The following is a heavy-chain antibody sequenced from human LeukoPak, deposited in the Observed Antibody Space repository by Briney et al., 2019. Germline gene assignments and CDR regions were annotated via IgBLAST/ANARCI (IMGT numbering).Heavy chain of an antibody. CDR1: GFTFSSYW. Sequence: GGSLRLSCAASGFTFSSYWMSWFRQAPGKGLEWVANINHDGSQKFSVDSVKGRFTISRDNAKNSLSLQMNSLRAEDTAVYYCARDWFDGDYDRFDYWGQGTLVTVSS. V-gene: IGHV3-7*03. D-gene: IGHD4-17*01. CDR3: ARDWFDGDYDRFDY. CDR2: INHDGSQK. J-gene: IGHJ4*02.